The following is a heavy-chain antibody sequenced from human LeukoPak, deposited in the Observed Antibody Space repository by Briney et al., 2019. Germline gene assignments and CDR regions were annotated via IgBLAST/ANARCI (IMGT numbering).Heavy chain of an antibody. V-gene: IGHV1/OR15-3*02. D-gene: IGHD1-1*01. Sequence: ASVKVSCKASGYTFTDYFMNWMRQAPGQRLEWMGWINAGNGNTKYSQKLQGRVTITRDTSASTAYMQLRSLRSDDTAVYYCAKGTWGAFDIWGQGTMVTVSS. CDR3: AKGTWGAFDI. J-gene: IGHJ3*02. CDR1: GYTFTDYF. CDR2: INAGNGNT.